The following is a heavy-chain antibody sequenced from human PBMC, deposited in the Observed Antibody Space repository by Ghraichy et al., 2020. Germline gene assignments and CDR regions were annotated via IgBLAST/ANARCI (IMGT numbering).Heavy chain of an antibody. CDR2: IYYSGST. CDR3: ARGRRGYDILTGYGDDAFDI. CDR1: GGSISSYY. V-gene: IGHV4-59*01. Sequence: SETLSLTCTVSGGSISSYYWSWIRQPPGKGLEWIGYIYYSGSTNYNPSLKSRVTISVDTSKNQFSLKLSSVTAADTAVYYCARGRRGYDILTGYGDDAFDIWGQGTMVTVSS. J-gene: IGHJ3*02. D-gene: IGHD3-9*01.